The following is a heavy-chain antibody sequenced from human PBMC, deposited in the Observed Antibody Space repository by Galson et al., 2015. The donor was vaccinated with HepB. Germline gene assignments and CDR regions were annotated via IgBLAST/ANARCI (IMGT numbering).Heavy chain of an antibody. CDR2: ISAYNGNT. J-gene: IGHJ4*02. CDR1: GYTFTSYG. CDR3: ARAISGYDYVWGSYRYMDY. V-gene: IGHV1-18*01. Sequence: SVKVSCKASGYTFTSYGISWVRQAPGQGLEWMGWISAYNGNTNYAQKLQGRVTMTTDTSTSTAYMELRSLRSDDTAVYYCARAISGYDYVWGSYRYMDYWGQGTLVIVSS. D-gene: IGHD3-16*02.